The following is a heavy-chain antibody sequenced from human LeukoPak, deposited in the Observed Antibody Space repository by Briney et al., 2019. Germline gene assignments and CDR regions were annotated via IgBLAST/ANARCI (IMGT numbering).Heavy chain of an antibody. J-gene: IGHJ4*02. D-gene: IGHD3-22*01. CDR3: AHRRSGSGYYSNNPFDY. Sequence: SGPTLVNPTQTLTLTCTFSGFSLSTSGVGVGWIRQPPGKALEWLALIYWNDDKRYSPSLKSRLTITKDTSKNQVVLTMTNMDPVDTATYYCAHRRSGSGYYSNNPFDYWGQGTLVTVSS. CDR2: IYWNDDK. CDR1: GFSLSTSGVG. V-gene: IGHV2-5*01.